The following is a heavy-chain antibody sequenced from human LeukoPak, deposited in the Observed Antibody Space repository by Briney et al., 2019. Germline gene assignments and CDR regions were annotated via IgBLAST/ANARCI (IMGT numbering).Heavy chain of an antibody. J-gene: IGHJ4*02. CDR3: ARAHSGSYYWDFDY. D-gene: IGHD1-26*01. V-gene: IGHV3-30*03. CDR1: GFTFSSSA. CDR2: ISYDESNK. Sequence: GGSLRLSCAASGFTFSSSAMPWVRQAPGKGLEWVAVISYDESNKYYADSVKGRFTISRDNSKNTLYLQMNSLRSDDTAVYYCARAHSGSYYWDFDYWGQGTLVTVSS.